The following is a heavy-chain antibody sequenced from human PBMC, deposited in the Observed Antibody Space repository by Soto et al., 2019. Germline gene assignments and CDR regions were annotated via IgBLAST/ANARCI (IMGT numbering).Heavy chain of an antibody. V-gene: IGHV4-59*08. CDR1: GGYITNYY. CDR2: VYYTGTT. J-gene: IGHJ4*02. Sequence: SETLSLTCSVSGGYITNYYWSWIRQAPGKGLEWIGYVYYTGTTKYNPSLRSRVTISLGTSTDQFSLNLSSVTAADTAVYFCARHKGGYSSCLDSWGQGALVTVSS. D-gene: IGHD5-12*01. CDR3: ARHKGGYSSCLDS.